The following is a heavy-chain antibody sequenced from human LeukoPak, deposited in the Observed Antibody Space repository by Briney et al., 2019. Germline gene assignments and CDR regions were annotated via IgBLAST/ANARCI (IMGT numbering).Heavy chain of an antibody. CDR3: AGNYGPYYFDY. D-gene: IGHD3-10*01. CDR1: VFTFSNYG. J-gene: IGHJ4*02. V-gene: IGHV3-33*01. Sequence: GGSLRLSCTASVFTFSNYGMHWVRQAPGQGLEWVAVIWYDGSNKYYADSVKGRFTISRDNSKNTLYLQMNSLRAEDTAVYYCAGNYGPYYFDYWGQGTLVTVSS. CDR2: IWYDGSNK.